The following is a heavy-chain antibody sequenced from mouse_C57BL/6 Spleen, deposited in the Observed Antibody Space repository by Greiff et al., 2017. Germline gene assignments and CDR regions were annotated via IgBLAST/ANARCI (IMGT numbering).Heavy chain of an antibody. Sequence: EVKLMESGGDLVKPGGSLKLSCAASGFTFSSYGMSWVRQTPDKRLEWVATISSGGSYTYYPDSVKGRFTISRANAKNTLYLQMSSLKSEDTAMYYDERQRSGGSGYEGFDYWGQGTSVTVSA. CDR3: ERQRSGGSGYEGFDY. D-gene: IGHD3-2*02. V-gene: IGHV5-6*01. J-gene: IGHJ2*03. CDR2: ISSGGSYT. CDR1: GFTFSSYG.